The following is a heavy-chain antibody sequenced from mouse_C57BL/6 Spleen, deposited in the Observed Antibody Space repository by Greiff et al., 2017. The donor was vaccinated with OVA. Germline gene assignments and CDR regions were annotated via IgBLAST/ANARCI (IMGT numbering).Heavy chain of an antibody. CDR2: IHPNSGST. CDR3: ARSGDVIDY. CDR1: GYTFTSYW. Sequence: QVQLKQPGAELVKPGASVKLSCKASGYTFTSYWMHWVKQRPGQGLEWIGMIHPNSGSTNYNEKFKSKATLTVDKSSSTAYMQLSSLTSEDSAVYYCARSGDVIDYWGQGTTLTVSS. V-gene: IGHV1-64*01. J-gene: IGHJ2*01. D-gene: IGHD3-2*02.